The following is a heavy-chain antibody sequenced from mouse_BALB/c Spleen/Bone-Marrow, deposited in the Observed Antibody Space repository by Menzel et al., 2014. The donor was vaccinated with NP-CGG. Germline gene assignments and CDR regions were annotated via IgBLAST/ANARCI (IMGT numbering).Heavy chain of an antibody. V-gene: IGHV1-77*01. Sequence: VQLQQSGAELAGPGASVKLSCKASGYTFTDYYINWVKQRTGQGLEWIGEIYPGSGDTYYNEKFKGKTTLTADKSNSKAYMQLSSLTSEDSAVYFCAKSDYRNDDPWFAYWGQGTLVTVSA. CDR3: AKSDYRNDDPWFAY. CDR1: GYTFTDYY. D-gene: IGHD2-14*01. CDR2: IYPGSGDT. J-gene: IGHJ3*01.